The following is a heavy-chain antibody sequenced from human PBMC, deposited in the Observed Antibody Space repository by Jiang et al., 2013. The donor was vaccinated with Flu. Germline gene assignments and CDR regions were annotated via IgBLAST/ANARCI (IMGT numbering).Heavy chain of an antibody. D-gene: IGHD6-13*01. V-gene: IGHV6-1*01. J-gene: IGHJ5*02. CDR2: TYYRSKWYN. CDR1: GDSVSSNSAA. CDR3: ARDVGAGGSWYPYNWFDP. Sequence: PSQTLSLTCAISGDSVSSNSAAWNWIRQSPSRGLEWLGRTYYRSKWYNDYAVSVKSRITINPDTSKNQFSLQLNSVTPEDTAVYYCARDVGAGGSWYPYNWFDPWGQGNPGHRLL.